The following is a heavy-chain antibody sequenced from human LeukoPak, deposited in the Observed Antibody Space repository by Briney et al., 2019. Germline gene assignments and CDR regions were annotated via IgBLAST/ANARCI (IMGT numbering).Heavy chain of an antibody. V-gene: IGHV1-2*02. CDR1: GYTFTGHY. J-gene: IGHJ5*02. Sequence: GASVKVSCKPSGYTFTGHYIHWVRQAPGQGLEWMGWINPNSGGTNYAQKFQGRVTMTRDTSISTAYMELSRLRSDDTAVYYCARGAAAGSDWFDPWGQGTLVTVSS. CDR3: ARGAAAGSDWFDP. D-gene: IGHD6-13*01. CDR2: INPNSGGT.